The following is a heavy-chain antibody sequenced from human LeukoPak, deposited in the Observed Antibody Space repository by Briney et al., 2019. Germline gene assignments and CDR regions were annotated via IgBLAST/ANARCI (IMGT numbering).Heavy chain of an antibody. V-gene: IGHV3-48*01. Sequence: TGGSLRLSCAASGFNFNRYSMNWVRQAPGKGLEWVSYISVSSTDIYYADSVRGRFTISRDNARNSLHLQMNRLRAEDTAIYYCVRDLNFWCGFRNFYFTSWGQGSLVTVSS. CDR1: GFNFNRYS. CDR2: ISVSSTDI. CDR3: VRDLNFWCGFRNFYFTS. D-gene: IGHD3-3*01. J-gene: IGHJ4*02.